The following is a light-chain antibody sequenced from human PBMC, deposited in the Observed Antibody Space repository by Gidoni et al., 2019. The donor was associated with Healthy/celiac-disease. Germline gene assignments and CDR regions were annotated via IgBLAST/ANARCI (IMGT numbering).Light chain of an antibody. V-gene: IGLV1-44*01. CDR2: STN. Sequence: QSVLTQPPSASGTPGQRVTISCSGSSSNIGSNTVNWYQQLPGTAPTLLIYSTNQRPSGVPDRVSGSKSGTSASLAISGLQSEDEADYYCAAWDDSLNGPVVFGGGTKLTVL. CDR1: SSNIGSNT. CDR3: AAWDDSLNGPVV. J-gene: IGLJ2*01.